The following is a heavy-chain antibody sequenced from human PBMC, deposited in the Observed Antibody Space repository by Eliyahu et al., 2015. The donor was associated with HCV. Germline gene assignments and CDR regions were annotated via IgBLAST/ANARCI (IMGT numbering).Heavy chain of an antibody. V-gene: IGHV4-39*01. CDR1: GDSITSYSHY. CDR3: ARRAAEYFDY. D-gene: IGHD6-6*01. CDR2: IYHSGTT. J-gene: IGHJ4*02. Sequence: QLQLQESGPGLVKPSETLSLTCTVSGDSITSYSHYWGWIRQPPGKGLEWIGTIYHSGTTYHHPSLKSRVTISVDTSKSQFSLKLTSMTAADTAVYYCARRAAEYFDYWGQGTLVTVSS.